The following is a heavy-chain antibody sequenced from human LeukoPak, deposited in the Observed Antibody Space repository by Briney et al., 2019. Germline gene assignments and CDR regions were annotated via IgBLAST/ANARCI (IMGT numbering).Heavy chain of an antibody. CDR1: GYTFTGYY. CDR2: INPKSGGT. Sequence: ASVKVSCKASGYTFTGYYMHWVRQAPGQGLEWMGWINPKSGGTNYAQKFQGRVTMTRDTSISTAYMEVGRLRSDDTAVYYCTRDPSDGDYGIHWGQGTLVTVSS. J-gene: IGHJ4*02. D-gene: IGHD4-17*01. CDR3: TRDPSDGDYGIH. V-gene: IGHV1-2*02.